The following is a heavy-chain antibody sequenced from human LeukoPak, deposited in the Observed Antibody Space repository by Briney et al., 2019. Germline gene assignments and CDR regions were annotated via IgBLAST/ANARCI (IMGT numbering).Heavy chain of an antibody. J-gene: IGHJ6*03. D-gene: IGHD3-9*01. CDR1: GYTFTSYG. CDR2: ISAYKGNT. Sequence: ASVKVSCKASGYTFTSYGISWVRQAPGQGLEWMGWISAYKGNTNYAQKLQGRVTMTTDTSTSTAYMELRSLRSDDTTVYYCARGPQYYDILTGYYMGYYYYYMDVWGKGTTVTVSS. CDR3: ARGPQYYDILTGYYMGYYYYYMDV. V-gene: IGHV1-18*01.